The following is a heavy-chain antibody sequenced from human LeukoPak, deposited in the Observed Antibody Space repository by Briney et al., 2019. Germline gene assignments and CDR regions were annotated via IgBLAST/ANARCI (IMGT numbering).Heavy chain of an antibody. V-gene: IGHV4-39*07. J-gene: IGHJ5*02. CDR1: GGSISSSSYY. D-gene: IGHD3-16*02. CDR2: INHSGST. Sequence: SETLSLTCTVSGGSISSSSYYWGWIRQPPGTGLEWIGEINHSGSTNYNPSLKSRVTISVDTSKNQFSLKLSSVTAADTAVYYCARGGMITFGGVIVRNWFDPWGQGTLVTVSS. CDR3: ARGGMITFGGVIVRNWFDP.